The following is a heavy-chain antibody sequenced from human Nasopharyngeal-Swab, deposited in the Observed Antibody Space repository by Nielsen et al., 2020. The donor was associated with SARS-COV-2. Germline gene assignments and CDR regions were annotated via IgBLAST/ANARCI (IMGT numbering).Heavy chain of an antibody. D-gene: IGHD2-15*01. J-gene: IGHJ4*02. V-gene: IGHV1-2*02. CDR1: GYTFTGYY. CDR2: INPNSGGT. CDR3: ARALGYCSGGSCYPFGY. Sequence: ASVKVSYKASGYTFTGYYMHWVRQAPGQGLEWRGWINPNSGGTNYAQKFQGRVTMTRDTSISTAYMELSRLRSDDTAVYYCARALGYCSGGSCYPFGYWGQGTLVTVSS.